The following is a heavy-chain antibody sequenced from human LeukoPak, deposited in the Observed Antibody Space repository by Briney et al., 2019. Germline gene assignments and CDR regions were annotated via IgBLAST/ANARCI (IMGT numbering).Heavy chain of an antibody. J-gene: IGHJ4*02. V-gene: IGHV3-30*03. CDR1: GYTFSRHG. CDR3: ARDNRNFGIDS. D-gene: IGHD1-14*01. CDR2: ISDDGRKR. Sequence: GGSLRLPCGGSGYTFSRHGIHWVRQAPGKGLEWVAVISDDGRKRYYRDSVRGRFTTSRDNSKNTVSLQIDSLRTEDTAIYYCARDNRNFGIDSWGQGTLVIVAS.